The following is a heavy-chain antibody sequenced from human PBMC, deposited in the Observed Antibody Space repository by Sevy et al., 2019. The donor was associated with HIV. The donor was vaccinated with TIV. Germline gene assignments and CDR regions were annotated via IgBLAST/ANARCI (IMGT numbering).Heavy chain of an antibody. CDR2: INPDSGGP. J-gene: IGHJ4*02. D-gene: IGHD3-22*01. Sequence: ASVKVSCKASGYTFTGYYMHWMRQAPGQGLEWMGWINPDSGGPIYAPKFQGRVTLTRDTSISTAYMDLSRLKSDDTAVYYCVRDDRDSYFEYWGQGTLVTVSS. CDR1: GYTFTGYY. V-gene: IGHV1-2*02. CDR3: VRDDRDSYFEY.